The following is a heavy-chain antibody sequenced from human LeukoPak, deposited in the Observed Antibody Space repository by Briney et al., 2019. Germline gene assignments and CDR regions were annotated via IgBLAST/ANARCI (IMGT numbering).Heavy chain of an antibody. CDR2: IVVGSGNT. Sequence: SVKVSCKASGFTFTSSAMQWVRQARGQRLEWTGWIVVGSGNTNYAQKFQERVTITRDMSTSTAYMELSSLRSEDTAVYYCAALGVAVRKNDAFDIWGQGTMVTVSS. D-gene: IGHD6-19*01. J-gene: IGHJ3*02. V-gene: IGHV1-58*02. CDR3: AALGVAVRKNDAFDI. CDR1: GFTFTSSA.